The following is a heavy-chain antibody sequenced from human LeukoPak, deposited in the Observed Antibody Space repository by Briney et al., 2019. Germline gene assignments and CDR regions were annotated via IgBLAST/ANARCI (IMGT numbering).Heavy chain of an antibody. J-gene: IGHJ4*02. V-gene: IGHV3-30*01. CDR1: GFTFSSYA. CDR3: ATFGYYDSSGYYYIDY. Sequence: GGSLRLSCAASGFTFSSYAMHWVRQAPGKGLEWVAVISYDGSNKYYADSVKGRFTISRDNSKNTLYLQMNSLRAEDTAVYYCATFGYYDSSGYYYIDYWGQGTLVTVSS. CDR2: ISYDGSNK. D-gene: IGHD3-22*01.